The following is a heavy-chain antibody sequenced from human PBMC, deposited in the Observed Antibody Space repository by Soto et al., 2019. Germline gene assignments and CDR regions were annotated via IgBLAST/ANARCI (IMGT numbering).Heavy chain of an antibody. CDR3: ARHGQRTIRSLNWFDP. Sequence: ETLSLTCTVSGGSISRYYWTWIRQPPGKGLEWIGYIYYSGSSNYNASLKSRLTMSVDTSKNQFSLKLSSVTAADTAMYYCARHGQRTIRSLNWFDPWGQGTLVTVSS. D-gene: IGHD4-17*01. CDR2: IYYSGSS. V-gene: IGHV4-59*08. J-gene: IGHJ5*02. CDR1: GGSISRYY.